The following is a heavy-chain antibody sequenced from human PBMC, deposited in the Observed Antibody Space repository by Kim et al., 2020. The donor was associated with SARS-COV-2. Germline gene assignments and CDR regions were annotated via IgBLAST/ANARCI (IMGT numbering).Heavy chain of an antibody. Sequence: GQEFQGRVTITADESTSTAYMELSSLRAEDTAVYYCARDQWAPHTEGMDVWGQGTTVTVSS. D-gene: IGHD1-26*01. J-gene: IGHJ6*02. V-gene: IGHV1-69*01. CDR3: ARDQWAPHTEGMDV.